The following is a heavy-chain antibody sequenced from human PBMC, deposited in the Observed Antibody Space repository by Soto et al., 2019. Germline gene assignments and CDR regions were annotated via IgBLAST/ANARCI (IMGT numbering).Heavy chain of an antibody. J-gene: IGHJ4*02. CDR1: AFTVRNCY. V-gene: IGHV3-53*01. CDR2: IYRDGTT. CDR3: ARATGGSGWAWVDY. Sequence: EVQLVESGGDLIQPGGSLRLSCAASAFTVRNCYMTWVRQPPGKGLEWVSVIYRDGTTYYADSVKGRFTISRDNSKNTVYLQMNSLRADDTAVYYCARATGGSGWAWVDYWGQGTLVTVSS. D-gene: IGHD6-19*01.